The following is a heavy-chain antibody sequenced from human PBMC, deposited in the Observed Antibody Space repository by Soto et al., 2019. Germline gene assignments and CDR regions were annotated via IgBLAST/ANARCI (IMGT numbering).Heavy chain of an antibody. CDR2: LKWNGDNV. V-gene: IGHV3-9*01. Sequence: EVQLVESGGGLVQPGRSLRLSCAASGFNFDAYAMHWVRQAPGKGLEWVSGLKWNGDNVGYADSVRGRFTISRDNAKHSLYLQINSLRVEDTAFCYCAKAGGHCSGVACFFDTWGQGTLVTVSS. CDR3: AKAGGHCSGVACFFDT. D-gene: IGHD2-15*01. J-gene: IGHJ4*02. CDR1: GFNFDAYA.